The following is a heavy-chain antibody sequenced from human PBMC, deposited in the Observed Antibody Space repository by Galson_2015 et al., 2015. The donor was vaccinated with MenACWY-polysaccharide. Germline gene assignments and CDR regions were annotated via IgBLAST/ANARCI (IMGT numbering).Heavy chain of an antibody. V-gene: IGHV3-30*18. Sequence: SLRLSCAASGFPFSSYAIHWVRQAPGEGLEWVAVISYDGSDKYYADSVKGRFTISRDNPKNTLYLQMNSLRAEDTAVYYCAKPFYGGNSYGAFNIWGQGTMVTVSS. CDR2: ISYDGSDK. CDR3: AKPFYGGNSYGAFNI. J-gene: IGHJ3*02. CDR1: GFPFSSYA. D-gene: IGHD4-23*01.